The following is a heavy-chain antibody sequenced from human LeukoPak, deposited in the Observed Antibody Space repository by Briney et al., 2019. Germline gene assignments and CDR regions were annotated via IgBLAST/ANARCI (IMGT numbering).Heavy chain of an antibody. D-gene: IGHD3-16*01. Sequence: GGSLRLSCAASGFSFSSYAMSWVRQAPGKGLEWVSAISDSGGGTYYAESMKGRFTISRDNSKNALYLQMSSLRVGDTAAQYCKKGWRSPTCDAGRWFHPWGQGAQVTVSS. CDR1: GFSFSSYA. CDR3: KKGWRSPTCDAGRWFHP. CDR2: ISDSGGGT. J-gene: IGHJ5*02. V-gene: IGHV3-23*01.